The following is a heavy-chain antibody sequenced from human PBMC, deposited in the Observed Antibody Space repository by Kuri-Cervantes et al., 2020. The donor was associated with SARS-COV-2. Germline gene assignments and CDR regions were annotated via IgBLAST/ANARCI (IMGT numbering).Heavy chain of an antibody. V-gene: IGHV4-59*05. D-gene: IGHD3-10*01. Sequence: SETLSLPCTVSGGSISSYYWSWIRQPPGKGLEWIGSIYYSGSTYYNPSLKSRVTISVDTSKNQFSLKLSSVTAADTAVYYCARHPPEYYSLYYFDYWGQGTLVTVSS. CDR2: IYYSGST. CDR1: GGSISSYY. CDR3: ARHPPEYYSLYYFDY. J-gene: IGHJ4*02.